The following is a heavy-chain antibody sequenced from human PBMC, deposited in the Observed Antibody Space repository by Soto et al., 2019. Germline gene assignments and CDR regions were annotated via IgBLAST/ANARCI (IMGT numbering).Heavy chain of an antibody. CDR2: INPNSGGT. V-gene: IGHV1-2*04. D-gene: IGHD6-13*01. Sequence: QGLEWMGWINPNSGGTNYAQKFQGWVTMTRDTSISTAYMELSRLRSDDTAVYYCARRASQDSRLDYGMDVWGHGPTVTVS. J-gene: IGHJ6*02. CDR3: ARRASQDSRLDYGMDV.